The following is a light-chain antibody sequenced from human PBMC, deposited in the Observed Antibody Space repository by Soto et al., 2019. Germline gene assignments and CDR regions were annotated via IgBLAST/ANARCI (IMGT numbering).Light chain of an antibody. CDR1: SSNIGNNY. J-gene: IGLJ2*01. CDR3: GTWDSSLTTGGV. V-gene: IGLV1-51*01. CDR2: DNN. Sequence: QSVLTQPPSVSAAPGQKVTISCSGSSSNIGNNYVSWYQQLPGTAPKLLIYDNNKRPSVIPDRFSGSKSGTSATLSITGLQTGDEADYFCGTWDSSLTTGGVFGGGTKLTVL.